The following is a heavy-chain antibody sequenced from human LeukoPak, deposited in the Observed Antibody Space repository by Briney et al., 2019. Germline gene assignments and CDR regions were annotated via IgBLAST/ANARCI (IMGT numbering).Heavy chain of an antibody. Sequence: GASVKVSCKASGGTFSSYAISWVRQAPGQGLEWMGGIIPIFGTANYAQKFQGRVTITTDESTSTAYMELSSLRSEDTAVYYCATLTRTTWNPPVWGKGTTVTVSS. V-gene: IGHV1-69*05. D-gene: IGHD1-1*01. J-gene: IGHJ6*04. CDR2: IIPIFGTA. CDR1: GGTFSSYA. CDR3: ATLTRTTWNPPV.